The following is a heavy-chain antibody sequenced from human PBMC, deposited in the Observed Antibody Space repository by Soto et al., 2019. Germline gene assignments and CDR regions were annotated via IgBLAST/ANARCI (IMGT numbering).Heavy chain of an antibody. V-gene: IGHV3-74*01. J-gene: IGHJ4*02. CDR2: INSDGRST. CDR3: ARHSAGNRDY. Sequence: EVQLVESGGGLVQPGGSLRLSCAASGFTFSSYWMHWVRQAPGKGLVWVSRINSDGRSTYYADSWKGRFTISRDTAKNTLYLQMNSMRAEDTAVYYCARHSAGNRDYWGQGTLVTVSS. CDR1: GFTFSSYW.